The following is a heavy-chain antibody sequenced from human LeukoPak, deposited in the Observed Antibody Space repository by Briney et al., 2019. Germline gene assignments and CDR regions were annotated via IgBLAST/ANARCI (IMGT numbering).Heavy chain of an antibody. V-gene: IGHV3-23*01. J-gene: IGHJ4*02. CDR1: GFTFSSFG. D-gene: IGHD3-10*01. CDR2: ISGSGGST. Sequence: GGSLRLSCAASGFTFSSFGMSWVRQAPGKGLEWVSAISGSGGSTYYADSVKGRFTISRDNSKNTLYLQMNSLRAEDTAVYYCAKRDMVRGVNWGQGTLVTVSS. CDR3: AKRDMVRGVN.